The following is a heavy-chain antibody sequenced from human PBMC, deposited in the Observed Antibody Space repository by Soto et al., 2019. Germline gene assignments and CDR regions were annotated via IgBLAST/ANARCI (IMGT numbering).Heavy chain of an antibody. CDR1: GGSISRSSHY. CDR2: VYYSGSS. CDR3: ARMRFDDYYDSSGYQPFDE. J-gene: IGHJ4*02. Sequence: SETLSLTCTVSGGSISRSSHYWGWIRQPPGTGLEWIGSVYYSGSSYYNPSLKSRVTISVDTSKNQFSLKLNSVTAADTAVYYCARMRFDDYYDSSGYQPFDEWGQGTLVTVSS. D-gene: IGHD3-22*01. V-gene: IGHV4-39*01.